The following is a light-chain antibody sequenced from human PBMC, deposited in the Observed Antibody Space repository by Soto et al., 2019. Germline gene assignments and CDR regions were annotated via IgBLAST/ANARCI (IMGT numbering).Light chain of an antibody. V-gene: IGLV2-23*01. CDR2: EGS. CDR1: SSDVGSYNL. Sequence: QSALTQPASVSGSPGQSITISCTGTSSDVGSYNLVSWYQQHPGKAPKLMIYEGSKRPSGLSNRFSGAKSGNTASLTISGLQAEDESDYYGFSYAGSSTWGFGGWTKLTV. CDR3: FSYAGSSTWG. J-gene: IGLJ3*02.